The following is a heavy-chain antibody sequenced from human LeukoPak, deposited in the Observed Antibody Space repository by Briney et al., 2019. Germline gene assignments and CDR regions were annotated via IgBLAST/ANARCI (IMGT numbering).Heavy chain of an antibody. V-gene: IGHV4-59*01. D-gene: IGHD2-2*01. Sequence: ETLSLTCTVSGVSLTGYYWSWIRQPPGKGLEWIGYIYYSGSTNYNPSLKSRVTISVDTSKNQFSLKLTSVTAADTAVYYCARDHRLGYCSSTSCSLGDWFDPWGQGTLVTVSS. CDR2: IYYSGST. J-gene: IGHJ5*02. CDR3: ARDHRLGYCSSTSCSLGDWFDP. CDR1: GVSLTGYY.